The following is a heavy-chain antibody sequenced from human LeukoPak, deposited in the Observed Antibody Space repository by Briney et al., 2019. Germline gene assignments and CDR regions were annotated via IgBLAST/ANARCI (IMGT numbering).Heavy chain of an antibody. Sequence: RASVKVSCKASGYTFTSYGISWVRQAPGQGLEWMGWISAYNGNTNYAQRLQGRVTMTTNTSTSTAYMDLRSLTSDDTAVYYCARVPSGGPFDYWGQGTLVTVSS. CDR1: GYTFTSYG. D-gene: IGHD2-15*01. V-gene: IGHV1-18*01. J-gene: IGHJ4*02. CDR2: ISAYNGNT. CDR3: ARVPSGGPFDY.